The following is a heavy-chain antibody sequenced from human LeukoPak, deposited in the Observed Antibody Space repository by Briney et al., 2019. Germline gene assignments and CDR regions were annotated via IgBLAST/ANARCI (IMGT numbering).Heavy chain of an antibody. V-gene: IGHV3-30*18. CDR2: ISPDGNLE. CDR3: AKINNYDDY. J-gene: IGHJ4*02. D-gene: IGHD3-22*01. Sequence: GRSLRLPCAASGFTFNIFGIHWVRQAPGKGLEWVAAISPDGNLEYYTESVKGRFTVSRDNSNNMIYLQMNSLRGEDSAVYYCAKINNYDDYWGQGTLVTVSS. CDR1: GFTFNIFG.